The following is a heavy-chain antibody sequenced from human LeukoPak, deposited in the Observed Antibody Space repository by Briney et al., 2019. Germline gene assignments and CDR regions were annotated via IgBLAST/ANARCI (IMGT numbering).Heavy chain of an antibody. Sequence: PGGSLRLSCAASGFTFSSYGMHWVRQAPGKGLEWVAFIRYDGSNKYYADSVKGRFTISRDNSKNTLYLQLNSLRAEDTAVYYCAKGEPYCGGDCDPWNWFDPWGQGTLVTVSS. CDR2: IRYDGSNK. CDR3: AKGEPYCGGDCDPWNWFDP. J-gene: IGHJ5*02. V-gene: IGHV3-30*02. CDR1: GFTFSSYG. D-gene: IGHD2-21*01.